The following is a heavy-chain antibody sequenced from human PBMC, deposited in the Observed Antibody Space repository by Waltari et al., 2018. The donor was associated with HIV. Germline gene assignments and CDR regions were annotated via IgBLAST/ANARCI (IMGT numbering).Heavy chain of an antibody. Sequence: LVQSGGGLVQPGGSLRLSCAASGFSFSDYWMHWVRQSPWKGLEWVARINREGGHATYADSVKGRFTVSRDNAKNTLFLEMSSLRVEDTAVYYCARDDYDFWSGPRRDKNYGMDVWGQGTAVTVSS. CDR2: INREGGHA. CDR1: GFSFSDYW. D-gene: IGHD3-3*01. J-gene: IGHJ6*02. CDR3: ARDDYDFWSGPRRDKNYGMDV. V-gene: IGHV3-74*01.